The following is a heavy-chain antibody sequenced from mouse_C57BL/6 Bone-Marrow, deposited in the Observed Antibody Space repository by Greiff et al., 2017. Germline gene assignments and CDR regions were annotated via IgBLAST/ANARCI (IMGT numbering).Heavy chain of an antibody. J-gene: IGHJ4*01. CDR1: GFTFSSYA. D-gene: IGHD6-1*01. CDR2: ISSGGDYI. CDR3: TRDRLAFYAMDY. V-gene: IGHV5-9-1*02. Sequence: VESGEGLVKPGGSLKLSCAASGFTFSSYAMSWVRQTPEKRLEWVAYISSGGDYIYYADTVKGRFTISRDNARNTLYLQMSSLKSEDTAMYYCTRDRLAFYAMDYWGQGTSVTVSS.